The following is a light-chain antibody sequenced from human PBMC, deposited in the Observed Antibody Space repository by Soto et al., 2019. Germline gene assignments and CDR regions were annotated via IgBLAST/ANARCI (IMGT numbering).Light chain of an antibody. CDR3: QQYSDFLIS. Sequence: DIQMTQSPSTLSASVGDRVTITCRASQSISRSLAWYQQKPGKAPNLLIYDASSLEGGVPSRFSGNGFVTEFTRTITNLQPADFATYYCQQYSDFLISFGPGTTVDFK. CDR1: QSISRS. J-gene: IGKJ3*01. CDR2: DAS. V-gene: IGKV1-5*01.